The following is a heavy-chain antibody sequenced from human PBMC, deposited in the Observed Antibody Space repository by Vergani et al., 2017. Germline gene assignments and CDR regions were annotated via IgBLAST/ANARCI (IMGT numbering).Heavy chain of an antibody. CDR3: ARSWPPQVMDV. Sequence: QVQLQESGPGLVKPSETLSLPCTASGGPFVSSTWSWSRQPPGKGLEWIGFTYYSGSTNYNPSLKSRVTISVDTSKNHFSLKLSSVTAADTAVYYCARSWPPQVMDVWGKGTTVTVSS. V-gene: IGHV4-59*01. CDR1: GGPFVSST. D-gene: IGHD5-12*01. J-gene: IGHJ6*03. CDR2: TYYSGST.